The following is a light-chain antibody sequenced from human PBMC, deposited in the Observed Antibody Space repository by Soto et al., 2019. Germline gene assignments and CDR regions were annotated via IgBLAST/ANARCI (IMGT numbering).Light chain of an antibody. Sequence: DIVMTQSPATLSVSRGERATLSCRASQSVSINLAWYQHQPGQAPRLLIYVAPIRATGIPSSFSGSGSGTEFTLTISSLQSEEFAGDYCHQYLNWPITFGQGTHVAF. V-gene: IGKV3-15*01. CDR3: HQYLNWPIT. CDR2: VAP. CDR1: QSVSIN. J-gene: IGKJ1*01.